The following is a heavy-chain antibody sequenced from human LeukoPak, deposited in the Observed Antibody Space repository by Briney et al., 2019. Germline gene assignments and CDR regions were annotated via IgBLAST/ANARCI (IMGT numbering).Heavy chain of an antibody. CDR1: GFTFSSYS. CDR2: ISSSSSTI. D-gene: IGHD1-26*01. CDR3: ARRSWS. V-gene: IGHV3-48*01. J-gene: IGHJ4*02. Sequence: GALRLSCAASGFTFSSYSMNLVRQAPGKGLEWVSYISSSSSTIYYADSVKGRFTISRDNAKNSLYLQMNSLRAEDTAVYYCARRSWSWGQGTLVTVSS.